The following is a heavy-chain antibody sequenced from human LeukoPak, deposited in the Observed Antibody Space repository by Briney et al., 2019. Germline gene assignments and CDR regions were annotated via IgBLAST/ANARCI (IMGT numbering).Heavy chain of an antibody. Sequence: SETLSRACNVSGGSIINHYWSWIRQPPGKGLEWIGYIYYSVNTNYNPPLKSRVTISIDTSKNQFSLKLSSVTAADTAVYYCARHGLYDRSGYYTFDYWGQGTLVTVSS. V-gene: IGHV4-59*08. J-gene: IGHJ4*02. CDR3: ARHGLYDRSGYYTFDY. D-gene: IGHD3-22*01. CDR2: IYYSVNT. CDR1: GGSIINHY.